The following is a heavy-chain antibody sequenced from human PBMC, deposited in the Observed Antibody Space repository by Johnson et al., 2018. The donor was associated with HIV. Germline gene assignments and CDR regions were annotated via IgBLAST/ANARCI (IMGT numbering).Heavy chain of an antibody. Sequence: QMQLVESGGGVVQPGRSLRLSCAASGFTFSSYAMHWVRQAPGKGLEWVAVISYDGSNKYYADPGKGRFTISRDNSKNTLYLQINSLRVEDTAVYYCARDQGVWAARPEDAFDVWGQGTMVTVSS. V-gene: IGHV3-30-3*01. CDR3: ARDQGVWAARPEDAFDV. CDR1: GFTFSSYA. J-gene: IGHJ3*01. D-gene: IGHD6-6*01. CDR2: ISYDGSNK.